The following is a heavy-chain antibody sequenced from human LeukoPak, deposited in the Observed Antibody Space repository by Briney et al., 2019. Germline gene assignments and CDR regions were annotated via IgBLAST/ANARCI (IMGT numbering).Heavy chain of an antibody. J-gene: IGHJ4*02. CDR3: AKDLKRRITMVRGVIITWSGFDY. D-gene: IGHD3-10*01. V-gene: IGHV3-30*18. CDR2: ISYDGSNK. Sequence: SGGSLRLSCAASGFTFSSYGMHWVRQAPGKGLEWVAVISYDGSNKYYADSVKGRFTISRDNSKNTLYLQMNSLRAEDTAVYYCAKDLKRRITMVRGVIITWSGFDYWGQGTLVTVSS. CDR1: GFTFSSYG.